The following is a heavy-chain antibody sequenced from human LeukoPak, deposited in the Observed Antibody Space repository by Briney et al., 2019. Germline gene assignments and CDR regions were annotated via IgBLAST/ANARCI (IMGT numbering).Heavy chain of an antibody. CDR1: GGSFSGYY. V-gene: IGHV4-34*01. J-gene: IGHJ4*02. D-gene: IGHD6-19*01. Sequence: PSETLSLTCAVYGGSFSGYYWSWIRQPPGKGLEWIGEINRSGSTNYNPSLKSRVTISVEKSKNQFSLKLSSVTAADTAVYYCARGKWSSGWYFDYWGQGTLVTVSS. CDR2: INRSGST. CDR3: ARGKWSSGWYFDY.